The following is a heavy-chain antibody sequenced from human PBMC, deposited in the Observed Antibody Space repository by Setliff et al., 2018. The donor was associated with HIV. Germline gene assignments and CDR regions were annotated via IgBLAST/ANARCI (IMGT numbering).Heavy chain of an antibody. D-gene: IGHD3-10*01. Sequence: SETLSLTCTVSGDSISSNNYYWNWIRQPPGKGLEWLGYITYSGSAYYNPSLKSRVTISIDTSNNQISLRLSSVTAADTAMYYCASTSIRLIRGAVISNLRTPYFDYWGPGSLVTVSS. J-gene: IGHJ4*02. CDR3: ASTSIRLIRGAVISNLRTPYFDY. CDR1: GDSISSNNYY. CDR2: ITYSGSA. V-gene: IGHV4-30-4*08.